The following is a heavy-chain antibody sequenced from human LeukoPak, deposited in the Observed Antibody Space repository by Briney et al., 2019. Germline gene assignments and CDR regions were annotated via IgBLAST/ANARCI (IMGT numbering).Heavy chain of an antibody. D-gene: IGHD5-24*01. Sequence: SETLSLTCTVSGGSISRSSHYWGWIRQPPGKGLEWIGTIYYSGSTYYNPSLKSRVTISVDTSKNQFSLKLSSVTAADTAVYYCARVPRWLHHYGYWGQGTLVTVSS. CDR1: GGSISRSSHY. CDR2: IYYSGST. CDR3: ARVPRWLHHYGY. V-gene: IGHV4-39*07. J-gene: IGHJ4*02.